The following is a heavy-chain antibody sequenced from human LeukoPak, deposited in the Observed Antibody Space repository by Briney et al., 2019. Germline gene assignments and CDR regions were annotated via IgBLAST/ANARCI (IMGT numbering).Heavy chain of an antibody. CDR3: ERGSWELLLGYFDY. V-gene: IGHV1-8*01. CDR2: MNPNSGNT. D-gene: IGHD1-26*01. J-gene: IGHJ4*02. CDR1: GYTFTSYD. Sequence: ASVTVSCKASGYTFTSYDINWVRQATGQGLEWMGWMNPNSGNTGYAQKFQGRVTMTRNTSISTAYMELSSLRSEDTAVYYCERGSWELLLGYFDYWGQGTLVTVSS.